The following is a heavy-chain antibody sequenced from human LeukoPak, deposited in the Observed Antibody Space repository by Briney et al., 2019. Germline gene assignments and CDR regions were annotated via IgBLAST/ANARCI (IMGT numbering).Heavy chain of an antibody. Sequence: GESLKISCQGSGYTFTNFWIGWVRQMPGKGLEWMGIIYPGDSNTRFSPSFQGQVTISADKSISTAYLQWSSLKVSDTAMYYCARQITTGSTYYFDYWGQGTLVTVSS. V-gene: IGHV5-51*01. CDR2: IYPGDSNT. CDR3: ARQITTGSTYYFDY. D-gene: IGHD1-1*01. CDR1: GYTFTNFW. J-gene: IGHJ4*02.